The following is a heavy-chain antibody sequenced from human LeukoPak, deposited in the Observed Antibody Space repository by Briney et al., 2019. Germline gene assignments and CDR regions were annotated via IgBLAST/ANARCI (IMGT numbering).Heavy chain of an antibody. J-gene: IGHJ3*02. CDR2: INHSGST. CDR1: GGSFSGYY. Sequence: SETLSLTCAVYGGSFSGYYWSWIRQPPGKGLEWIGEINHSGSTNYNPSLKSRVTISVDTSKNQFSLKLSSVTAADTAVYYCARHPLYCSSTSCYAGAFDIWGQGTMVTVSS. V-gene: IGHV4-34*01. D-gene: IGHD2-2*01. CDR3: ARHPLYCSSTSCYAGAFDI.